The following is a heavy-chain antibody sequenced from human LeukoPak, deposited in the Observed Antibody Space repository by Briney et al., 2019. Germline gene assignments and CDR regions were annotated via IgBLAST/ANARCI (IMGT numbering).Heavy chain of an antibody. Sequence: SETLSLTCAVSGYSISSSNWWGWIRQPPGKGLEWIGYISYSGTTNYNPSLKSRITISVGTSKNQFSLQLNSVTAADTAVYFCASFDYDILSASPRTGRSWGQGTLVTVSS. V-gene: IGHV4-28*01. J-gene: IGHJ5*02. CDR2: ISYSGTT. D-gene: IGHD3-9*01. CDR3: ASFDYDILSASPRTGRS. CDR1: GYSISSSNW.